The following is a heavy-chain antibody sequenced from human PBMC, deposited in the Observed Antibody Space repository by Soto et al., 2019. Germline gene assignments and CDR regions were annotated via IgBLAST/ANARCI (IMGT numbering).Heavy chain of an antibody. V-gene: IGHV1-69*02. Sequence: QVQLVQSGAEVKRPGSSVKVSCKASGDTFNFYSINWVRQAPGVGLEWMGRVNPIVSMSNYAQKFQGRVTVTADKATSTAYMELSSLRSEDTDIYYCASSYGSGYRAFDYWGQGALVTVSS. CDR2: VNPIVSMS. J-gene: IGHJ4*02. CDR1: GDTFNFYS. CDR3: ASSYGSGYRAFDY. D-gene: IGHD3-10*01.